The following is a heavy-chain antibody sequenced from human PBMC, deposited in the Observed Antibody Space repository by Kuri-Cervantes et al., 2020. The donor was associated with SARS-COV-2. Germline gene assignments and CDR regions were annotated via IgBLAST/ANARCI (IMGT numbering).Heavy chain of an antibody. D-gene: IGHD1-7*01. CDR2: ISYDGSNK. CDR3: ARDAGTTVY. Sequence: GGSLRLSCAASGFTFSSYAMHWVRQAPGKGLEWVAVISYDGSNKYYADSVKGRFTISRDNSKNTLYLQMNSLRSEDTAVYYCARDAGTTVYWGQGTLVTVSS. J-gene: IGHJ4*02. V-gene: IGHV3-30*04. CDR1: GFTFSSYA.